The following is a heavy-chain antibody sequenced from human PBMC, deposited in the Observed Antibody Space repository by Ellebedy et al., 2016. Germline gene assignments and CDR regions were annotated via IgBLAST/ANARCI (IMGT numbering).Heavy chain of an antibody. CDR2: INHSGST. CDR1: GGSFSGYY. Sequence: SETLSLTXAVYGGSFSGYYWSWIRQPPGKGLEWIGEINHSGSTNYNPSLKSRATISVDTSKNQFSLKLSSVTAADTAVYYCARDDPDAFDIWGQGTMVTVSS. J-gene: IGHJ3*02. V-gene: IGHV4-34*09. CDR3: ARDDPDAFDI.